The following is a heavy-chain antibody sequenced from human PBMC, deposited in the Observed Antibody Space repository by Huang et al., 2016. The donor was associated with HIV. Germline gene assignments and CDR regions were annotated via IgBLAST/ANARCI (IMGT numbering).Heavy chain of an antibody. CDR1: GFTLTAYN. Sequence: EVQVVESGGGPVKPGVSLRLSCVASGFTLTAYNMNWVGQGPCRGLEWVSASTSCRIYIYHAASMKGRFTIPRDNAKNSVYLQMNRLRVEDTAIYYCARGEGYNHWSRQGEYFQDWGRGTLVSVSS. J-gene: IGHJ1*01. D-gene: IGHD2-8*02. CDR2: STSCRIYI. CDR3: ARGEGYNHWSRQGEYFQD. V-gene: IGHV3-21*04.